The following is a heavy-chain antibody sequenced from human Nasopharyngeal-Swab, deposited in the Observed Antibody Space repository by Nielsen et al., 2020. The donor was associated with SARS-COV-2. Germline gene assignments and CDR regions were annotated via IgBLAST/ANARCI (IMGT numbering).Heavy chain of an antibody. D-gene: IGHD5-24*01. CDR3: ARDYPGWSGYNF. V-gene: IGHV3-7*04. J-gene: IGHJ4*02. Sequence: GRFTISRDNAKKSLYLQMNSLRAEDTAVYYCARDYPGWSGYNFWGQGTLVTVSS.